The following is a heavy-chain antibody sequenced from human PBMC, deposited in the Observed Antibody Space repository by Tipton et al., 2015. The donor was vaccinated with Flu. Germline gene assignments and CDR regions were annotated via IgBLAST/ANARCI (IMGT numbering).Heavy chain of an antibody. V-gene: IGHV3-15*01. Sequence: SLRLSCAASGLTFSNAWMSWVRQAPGKGLEWVGRIKTIADGGTTDYAAPVKGRFTISRDDSMNTLYLEMNSLKTEDTALYYCTTVVCWGQGTLVTVSS. CDR1: GLTFSNAW. CDR2: IKTIADGGTT. J-gene: IGHJ4*02. CDR3: TTVVC.